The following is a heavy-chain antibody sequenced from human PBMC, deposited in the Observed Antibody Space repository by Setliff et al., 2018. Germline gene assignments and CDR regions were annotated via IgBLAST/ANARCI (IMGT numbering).Heavy chain of an antibody. Sequence: PSETLSLTCTVSGGSISSSSYYWGWIRQPPGKGLEWIGYIYYSGSTYYNPSLKSRVTISVDTSKNQFSLKLSSVTAADTAVYYCARGRIAAALYYFDYWGQGTLVTVSS. CDR1: GGSISSSSYY. D-gene: IGHD6-13*01. CDR2: IYYSGST. J-gene: IGHJ4*02. V-gene: IGHV4-39*07. CDR3: ARGRIAAALYYFDY.